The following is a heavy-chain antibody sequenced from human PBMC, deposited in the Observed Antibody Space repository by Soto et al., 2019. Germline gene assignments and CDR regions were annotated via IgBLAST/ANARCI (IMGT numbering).Heavy chain of an antibody. V-gene: IGHV4-31*03. Sequence: LSLTCTVSGGSISSGGYYWSWIRQHPGKGAEWIGYMYYSGSTYYNPSLKSRVTISVDTSKNQFSLKLSSVTAADTAVYYCARKAEGHVVSSLDPWGQGTLVTLSS. CDR1: GGSISSGGYY. J-gene: IGHJ5*02. CDR2: MYYSGST. CDR3: ARKAEGHVVSSLDP. D-gene: IGHD6-6*01.